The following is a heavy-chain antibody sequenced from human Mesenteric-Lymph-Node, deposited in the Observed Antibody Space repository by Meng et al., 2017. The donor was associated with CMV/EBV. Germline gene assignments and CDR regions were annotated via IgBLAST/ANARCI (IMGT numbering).Heavy chain of an antibody. V-gene: IGHV4-4*02. CDR2: IYHSGST. CDR1: GGSISSSYW. CDR3: ASRNYYASGSPDY. Sequence: CAVSGGSISSSYWWTWVRQSPGKGLEWIGEIYHSGSTNYHPSLKSRVTISVDKSKNHFSLNLSSVTAADTAVYYCASRNYYASGSPDYWGQGTLVTVSS. J-gene: IGHJ4*02. D-gene: IGHD3-10*01.